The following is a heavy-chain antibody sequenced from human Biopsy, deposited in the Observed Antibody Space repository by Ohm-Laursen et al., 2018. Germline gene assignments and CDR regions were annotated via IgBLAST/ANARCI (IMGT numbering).Heavy chain of an antibody. J-gene: IGHJ6*02. CDR3: VRGIDYYDPYHYYALDV. Sequence: GTLSLTCAVYGESFNGYYWSWIRQTPGKGLEWIGEINHSGRTNYNPSLKSRVTISVDTSKNQFSLKVRSVTAADTAVYYCVRGIDYYDPYHYYALDVWGQGTTVTVSS. D-gene: IGHD3-22*01. V-gene: IGHV4-34*01. CDR1: GESFNGYY. CDR2: INHSGRT.